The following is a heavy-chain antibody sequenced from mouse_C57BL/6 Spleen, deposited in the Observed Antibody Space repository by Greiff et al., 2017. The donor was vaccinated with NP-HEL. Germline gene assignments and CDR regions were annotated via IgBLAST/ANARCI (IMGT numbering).Heavy chain of an antibody. CDR2: IYPGDGDT. CDR1: GYAFSSSW. Sequence: QVQLKQSGPELVKPGASVKISCKASGYAFSSSWMNWVKQRPGRGLEWIGRIYPGDGDTNYNGKFKGKATLTADKSSSTAYMQLSSLTSEDSAVYFCARPYSNSVADWGQGTLVTVSA. CDR3: ARPYSNSVAD. D-gene: IGHD2-5*01. J-gene: IGHJ3*01. V-gene: IGHV1-82*01.